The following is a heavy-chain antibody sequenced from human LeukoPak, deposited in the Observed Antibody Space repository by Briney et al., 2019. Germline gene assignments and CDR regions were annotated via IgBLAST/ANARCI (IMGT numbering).Heavy chain of an antibody. CDR3: ERWYCSSTSCLNYYFGMDV. D-gene: IGHD2-2*01. J-gene: IGHJ6*02. CDR2: ISSSANNI. Sequence: PGGSLRLSCAASGFTFSSYEMNWVRQAPGKGLEWVSFISSSANNIYYVDSVKGRFTISRDNAKHSLYLQMNSLRAEDTAVYYCERWYCSSTSCLNYYFGMDVWGQGTTVTVSS. CDR1: GFTFSSYE. V-gene: IGHV3-48*03.